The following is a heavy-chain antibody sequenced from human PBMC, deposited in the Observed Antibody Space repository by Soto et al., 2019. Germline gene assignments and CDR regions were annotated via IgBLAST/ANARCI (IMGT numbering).Heavy chain of an antibody. CDR1: GDSVSSNSAA. CDR3: ARAGLPYYYGSGSYLGSPSHYYYGMDV. Sequence: SQTLSLTCAISGDSVSSNSAAWNWIRQSPSRGLEWLGRTYYRSKWYNDYAVSVKSRITINPDTSKNQFSLQLNSVTPEDTAVYYCARAGLPYYYGSGSYLGSPSHYYYGMDVWGQATTVTVSS. CDR2: TYYRSKWYN. J-gene: IGHJ6*02. D-gene: IGHD3-10*01. V-gene: IGHV6-1*01.